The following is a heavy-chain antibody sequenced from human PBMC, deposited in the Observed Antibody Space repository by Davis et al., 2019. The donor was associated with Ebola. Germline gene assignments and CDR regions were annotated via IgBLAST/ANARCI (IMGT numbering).Heavy chain of an antibody. CDR2: TYYRSKWYN. V-gene: IGHV6-1*01. D-gene: IGHD3-10*01. Sequence: LRLSCAISGDSVSSNSAAWNWIRQSPSRGLEWLGRTYYRSKWYNDYAVSVKSRITINPDTSKNQFSLKLSSVTAADTAVYYCARVRHYYGSGSYSPWGQGTLVTVSS. CDR1: GDSVSSNSAA. CDR3: ARVRHYYGSGSYSP. J-gene: IGHJ5*02.